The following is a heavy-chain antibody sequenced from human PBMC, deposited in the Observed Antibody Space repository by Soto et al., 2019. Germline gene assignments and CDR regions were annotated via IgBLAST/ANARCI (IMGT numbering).Heavy chain of an antibody. Sequence: GGSLRLSCAASGFTFSSYGMHWVRQAPGKGLEWVAVIWYDGSNKYYADSVKGRFTISRDNSKNTLYLQMNSLRAEDTAVYYCARDSCSGGNCYFDYWGQGTLVTAPQ. D-gene: IGHD2-15*01. CDR1: GFTFSSYG. J-gene: IGHJ4*02. V-gene: IGHV3-33*01. CDR3: ARDSCSGGNCYFDY. CDR2: IWYDGSNK.